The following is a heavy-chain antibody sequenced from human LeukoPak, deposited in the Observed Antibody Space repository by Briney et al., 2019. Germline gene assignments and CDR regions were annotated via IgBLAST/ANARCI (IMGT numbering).Heavy chain of an antibody. Sequence: GGSLRLSCAASGFTFSDYYMTWIRQAPGKGLVWVAVISYDGSKKYYADSVRGRFTISRDNSKNTLSLQMNSLRVEDTAVYYCARGQVWYNSYYYYYMDVWGKGTTVTVSS. J-gene: IGHJ6*03. CDR3: ARGQVWYNSYYYYYMDV. V-gene: IGHV3-30*04. CDR1: GFTFSDYY. D-gene: IGHD1-20*01. CDR2: ISYDGSKK.